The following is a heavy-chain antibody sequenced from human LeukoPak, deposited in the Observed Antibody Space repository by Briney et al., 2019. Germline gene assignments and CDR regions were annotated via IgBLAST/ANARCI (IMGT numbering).Heavy chain of an antibody. V-gene: IGHV3-30*18. Sequence: GGSLRLSCAASGFTFSSYGMHWVRQAPGKGLEWVAVISYDGSNKYYADSVKGRFTISRDNSKNTLYLQMNSLRAEDTAVYYCANAYSSGWSDYYYYGMDVWGQGTTVTVSS. CDR1: GFTFSSYG. CDR2: ISYDGSNK. J-gene: IGHJ6*02. D-gene: IGHD6-19*01. CDR3: ANAYSSGWSDYYYYGMDV.